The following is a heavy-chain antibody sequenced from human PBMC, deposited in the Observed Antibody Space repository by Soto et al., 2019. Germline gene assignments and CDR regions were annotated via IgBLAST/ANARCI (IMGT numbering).Heavy chain of an antibody. CDR1: GFTFSSYA. CDR2: ISGSGGST. V-gene: IGHV3-23*01. Sequence: EVQLLESGGGLVQPGGSLRLSCAASGFTFSSYAMSWVRQAPGKGLEWVSAISGSGGSTYYADSVKGRFTISRDNSKNTLYLQMNSLRAEDTAVYYCAKDPRPPTEYYDFWSGTFGSYYFDYWGQGTLVTVSS. D-gene: IGHD3-3*01. CDR3: AKDPRPPTEYYDFWSGTFGSYYFDY. J-gene: IGHJ4*02.